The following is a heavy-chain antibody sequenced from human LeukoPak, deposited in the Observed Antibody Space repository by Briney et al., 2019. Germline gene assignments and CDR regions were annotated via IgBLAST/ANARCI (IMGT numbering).Heavy chain of an antibody. J-gene: IGHJ4*02. Sequence: PSETLSLTCTVSGGSISSYYWSWIRQPPGKGLEWIGYIYYSGSTNYNPSLKSRVTISVDTSKNQFSLKLSSVTAGDTAVYYCARGSSGYLPDYWGQGTLVTVSS. V-gene: IGHV4-59*01. CDR3: ARGSSGYLPDY. CDR1: GGSISSYY. CDR2: IYYSGST. D-gene: IGHD3-22*01.